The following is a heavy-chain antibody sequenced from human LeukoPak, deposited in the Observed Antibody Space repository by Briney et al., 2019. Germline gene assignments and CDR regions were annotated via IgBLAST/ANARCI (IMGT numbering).Heavy chain of an antibody. CDR3: ATLAVAGTENAFDI. CDR2: IYSGGST. CDR1: GFTVSSNY. D-gene: IGHD6-19*01. V-gene: IGHV3-66*01. J-gene: IGHJ3*02. Sequence: GSLRLSCAASGFTVSSNYMGWVRQAPGKGLEWVSVIYSGGSTYYADSVKGRFTISRDNSKNTLYLQMNSLRAEDTAVYYCATLAVAGTENAFDIWGQGTMVTVSS.